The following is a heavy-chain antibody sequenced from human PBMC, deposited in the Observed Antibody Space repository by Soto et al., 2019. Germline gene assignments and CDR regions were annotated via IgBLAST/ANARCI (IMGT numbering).Heavy chain of an antibody. CDR3: ARPPITVTTNYLDY. J-gene: IGHJ4*02. V-gene: IGHV3-21*01. CDR1: GFTFSSYS. D-gene: IGHD4-17*01. Sequence: GGSLRLSCAASGFTFSSYSMNWVRQAPGKGLEWVSSIGSSSSYIYYADSVKGRFTISRDNAKNSLYLQMNSLRAEDTAVYYCARPPITVTTNYLDYWGQGTLVTVSS. CDR2: IGSSSSYI.